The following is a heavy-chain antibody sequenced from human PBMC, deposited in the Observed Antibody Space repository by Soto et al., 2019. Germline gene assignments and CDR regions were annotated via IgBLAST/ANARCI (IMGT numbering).Heavy chain of an antibody. CDR2: IKQDGSEK. D-gene: IGHD2-15*01. Sequence: GGSLRLSCAASGFTFSSYWMSRVRQAPGKGLEWVANIKQDGSEKYYVDSVRGRFTISRDNAKNSLYLQMNSLRAEDTAVYYCARDPSVVVVAATPAVAFDIWGQGPMVTVSS. CDR1: GFTFSSYW. J-gene: IGHJ3*02. V-gene: IGHV3-7*01. CDR3: ARDPSVVVVAATPAVAFDI.